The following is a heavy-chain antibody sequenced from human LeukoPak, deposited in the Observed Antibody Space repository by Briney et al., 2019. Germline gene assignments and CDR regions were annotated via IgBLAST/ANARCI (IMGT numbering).Heavy chain of an antibody. D-gene: IGHD2-21*01. CDR3: ARVLSCGGDCYGADL. V-gene: IGHV4-61*02. Sequence: SQTLSLTCTVSGGSISSGSSYWSWIRQPAGKGLEWIGRVYTSGNTKYNPSLKSRVTISVDTSKNQFSLKLSSVTAADTAVYYCARVLSCGGDCYGADLWGRGTLVTVSS. CDR2: VYTSGNT. CDR1: GGSISSGSSY. J-gene: IGHJ2*01.